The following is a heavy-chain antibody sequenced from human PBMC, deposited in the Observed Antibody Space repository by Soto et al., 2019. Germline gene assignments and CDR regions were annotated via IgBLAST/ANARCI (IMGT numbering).Heavy chain of an antibody. J-gene: IGHJ4*02. Sequence: QITLKESGPTLVKPPQTLTLTCTFSGFSLTTRGVGVGWIRQPPGKALEWLALIYWDDDERYSPSLKSRLTITKDTSKNQVVLTMTNMDPVDKATYYCAHRTAVAFDYWGQGTLVTVSS. CDR3: AHRTAVAFDY. CDR1: GFSLTTRGVG. V-gene: IGHV2-5*02. D-gene: IGHD6-19*01. CDR2: IYWDDDE.